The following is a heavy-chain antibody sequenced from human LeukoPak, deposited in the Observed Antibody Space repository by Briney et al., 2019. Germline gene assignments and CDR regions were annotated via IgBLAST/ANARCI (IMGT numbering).Heavy chain of an antibody. CDR3: AKGGSTSPNGINDY. CDR1: GFTFSSYE. CDR2: ISAGSST. V-gene: IGHV3-23*01. D-gene: IGHD2-2*01. Sequence: PGGSLRLSCAASGFTFSSYEMNWVRQAPGKGLEWVSAISAGSSTYYADSVKGRFTISRDNSKNTLYLQMNSLRAEDTAVYYCAKGGSTSPNGINDYWGQGTLVTVSS. J-gene: IGHJ4*02.